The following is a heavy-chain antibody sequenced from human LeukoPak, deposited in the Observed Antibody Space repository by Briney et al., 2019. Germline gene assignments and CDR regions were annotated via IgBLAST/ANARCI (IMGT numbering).Heavy chain of an antibody. CDR2: IYYSGST. D-gene: IGHD4-23*01. CDR3: ARESVVTPTFDVFGI. Sequence: SETLSLTCTVSGGSVSSGSYYWSWIRQPPGKGLEWIGYIYYSGSTNYNPSLKSRVTISVDTSKNQFSLKLNSVTAADTAVYYCARESVVTPTFDVFGIWGQGTMVTVSS. V-gene: IGHV4-61*01. J-gene: IGHJ3*02. CDR1: GGSVSSGSYY.